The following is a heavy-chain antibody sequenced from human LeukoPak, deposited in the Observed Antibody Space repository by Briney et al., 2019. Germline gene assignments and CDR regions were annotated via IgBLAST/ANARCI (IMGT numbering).Heavy chain of an antibody. J-gene: IGHJ5*02. D-gene: IGHD6-13*01. Sequence: ASVKVSCKASGYTFTGYYMHWVRQAPGQGLEWMGWINPNSGGTNYAQKFQGRVTMTRDTSISRAYMELSRLRSDDTAVYYCARDSDSSSWYRLDPWGQGTLVTVSS. CDR2: INPNSGGT. CDR3: ARDSDSSSWYRLDP. V-gene: IGHV1-2*02. CDR1: GYTFTGYY.